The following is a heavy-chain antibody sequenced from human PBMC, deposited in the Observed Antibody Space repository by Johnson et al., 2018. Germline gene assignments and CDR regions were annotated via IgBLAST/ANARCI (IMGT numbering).Heavy chain of an antibody. CDR2: INHSGST. Sequence: QVQLQQWGAGLLKPSETLSLTCAVYGGSFSGYYWSWIRQPPGKGLEWIGEINHSGSTNYNPSLKSRVTISVDTSKNQFSLKLSSVTAGDTAVYYCAREYYYDSSGYYYNFQHWGQGTLVTVSS. CDR1: GGSFSGYY. CDR3: AREYYYDSSGYYYNFQH. V-gene: IGHV4-34*01. J-gene: IGHJ1*01. D-gene: IGHD3-22*01.